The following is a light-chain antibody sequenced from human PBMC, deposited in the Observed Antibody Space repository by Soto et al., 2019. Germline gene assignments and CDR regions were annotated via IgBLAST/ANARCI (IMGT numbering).Light chain of an antibody. V-gene: IGLV1-40*01. CDR2: GNS. CDR1: SSNIGAGYD. J-gene: IGLJ3*02. CDR3: QSYDSSLSGSV. Sequence: QCVLTQAPSASGAPGQRVTISCTGSSSNIGAGYDVHWYQQLPGTAPKLLIYGNSNRPSGVPDRFSGSKSVTSASLAITGLQAEDEADYYCQSYDSSLSGSVFGGGTKLTVL.